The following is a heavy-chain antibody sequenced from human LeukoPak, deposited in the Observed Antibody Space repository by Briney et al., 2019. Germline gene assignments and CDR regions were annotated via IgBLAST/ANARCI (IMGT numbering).Heavy chain of an antibody. CDR2: IYYSGST. J-gene: IGHJ6*02. V-gene: IGHV4-59*01. Sequence: SETLSLTCTVSGGSISSYYWSWIRQPPGKGLEWIGYIYYSGSTNYNPSLKSRVTISVDTSKNQFSLKLSSVTAADTAVYYCARDGYYDFWSGYTHYYYGMDVWGQGTTVTVSS. CDR1: GGSISSYY. D-gene: IGHD3-3*01. CDR3: ARDGYYDFWSGYTHYYYGMDV.